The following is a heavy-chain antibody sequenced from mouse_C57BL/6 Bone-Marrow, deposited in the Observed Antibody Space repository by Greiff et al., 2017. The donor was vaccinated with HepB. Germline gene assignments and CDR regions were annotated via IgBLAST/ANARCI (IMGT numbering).Heavy chain of an antibody. CDR3: ARPPGTGWYFDV. CDR1: GYTFTSYW. J-gene: IGHJ1*03. V-gene: IGHV1-69*01. CDR2: IDPSDSYT. D-gene: IGHD4-1*01. Sequence: VQLQQPGAELVMPGASVKLSCKASGYTFTSYWMHWVKQRPGQGLEWIGEIDPSDSYTNYNQKFKGKSTLTVDKSSSTAYMQLSSLTSEDSAVYYCARPPGTGWYFDVWGTGTTVTVSS.